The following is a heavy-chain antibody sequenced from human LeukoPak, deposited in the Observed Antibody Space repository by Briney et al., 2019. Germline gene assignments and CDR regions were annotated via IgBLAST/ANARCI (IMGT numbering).Heavy chain of an antibody. D-gene: IGHD2-2*01. Sequence: ASVKVSCKASGYTFTSYGISWVRQAPGQGLEWMGWISAYNGNTNYAQKLQGRVTMTTDTSTSTAYMELRSLRPDDTAAYYCARGWGSSASCIRFDPWGQGTLVTVSS. CDR3: ARGWGSSASCIRFDP. CDR2: ISAYNGNT. V-gene: IGHV1-18*01. CDR1: GYTFTSYG. J-gene: IGHJ5*02.